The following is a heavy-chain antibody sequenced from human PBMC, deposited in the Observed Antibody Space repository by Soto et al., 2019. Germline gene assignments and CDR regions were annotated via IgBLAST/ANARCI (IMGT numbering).Heavy chain of an antibody. J-gene: IGHJ4*02. Sequence: PGGSLRLSCAASGFTFRIAWMSWVRQAPGKGLEWVGRIKSKSDGGAIDYAAPVKGRFILSRDDSKNMLYLQMNSLKTEDTAVYYCTVYGGKGAFDSWGQGTLVTVSS. V-gene: IGHV3-15*01. CDR1: GFTFRIAW. D-gene: IGHD4-17*01. CDR2: IKSKSDGGAI. CDR3: TVYGGKGAFDS.